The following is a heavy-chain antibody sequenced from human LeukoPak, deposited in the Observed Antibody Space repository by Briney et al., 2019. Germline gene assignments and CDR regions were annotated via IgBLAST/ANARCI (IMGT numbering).Heavy chain of an antibody. D-gene: IGHD5-18*01. J-gene: IGHJ4*02. Sequence: GGSLRLSCAASGFTFRSYAMHWVRQAPGKGLEWVAVIWYDETYKYYADSVKGRFTISRDNSKNTLYLQMNSLRAEDTALYYCEKDPPGSYGPRYFFDSWGQGTLVTVSS. CDR3: EKDPPGSYGPRYFFDS. CDR1: GFTFRSYA. V-gene: IGHV3-33*06. CDR2: IWYDETYK.